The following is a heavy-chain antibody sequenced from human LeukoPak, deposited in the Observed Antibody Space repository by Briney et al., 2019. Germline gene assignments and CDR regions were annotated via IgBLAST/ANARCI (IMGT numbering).Heavy chain of an antibody. CDR1: GGSFSGYY. V-gene: IGHV4-34*01. D-gene: IGHD3-22*01. CDR3: ARGYYYDSSGYTIDY. CDR2: INHSGST. J-gene: IGHJ4*02. Sequence: SETLSLTCAVYGGSFSGYYLSWIRQPPGKGLEWIGEINHSGSTNYNPSLKSRVTISVDTSKNQFSLKLSSVTAADTAVYYCARGYYYDSSGYTIDYWGQGTLVTVS.